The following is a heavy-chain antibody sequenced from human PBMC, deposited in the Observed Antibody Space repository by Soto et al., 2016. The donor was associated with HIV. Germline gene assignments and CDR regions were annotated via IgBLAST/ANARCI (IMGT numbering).Heavy chain of an antibody. Sequence: QVQLRESGPGLVKPSETLSLNCSVSGSTINGYYWSWIRQTPAKGLEWIGNIHYSGSTIYNPSLKSRVTISIDTSKNQFSLNLRSVTEADTAIYYCARTNAFDIVGPRDKWSPSLQ. V-gene: IGHV4-59*01. CDR2: IHYSGST. CDR3: ARTNAFDI. CDR1: GSTINGYY. J-gene: IGHJ3*02.